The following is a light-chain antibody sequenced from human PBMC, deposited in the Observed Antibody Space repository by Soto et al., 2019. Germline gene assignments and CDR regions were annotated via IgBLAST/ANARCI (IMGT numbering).Light chain of an antibody. CDR2: AAS. CDR1: QGIRNF. Sequence: DIQMTQSPTSLSASVGDRVTITCRASQGIRNFVAWYQQKPGKAPKLLIYAASTLQSGVPSRFSVSGSGTDFTLTINSLQPEDVATYSCQKYRSVPVFGPGTKVEIK. V-gene: IGKV1-27*01. CDR3: QKYRSVPV. J-gene: IGKJ3*01.